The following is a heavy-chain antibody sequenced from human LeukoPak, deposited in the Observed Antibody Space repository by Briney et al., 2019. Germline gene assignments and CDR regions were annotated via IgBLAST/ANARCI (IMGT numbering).Heavy chain of an antibody. V-gene: IGHV4-59*08. CDR2: IYYSGST. CDR1: GGSISSYY. D-gene: IGHD3-10*01. Sequence: ASETLSLTCTVSGGSISSYYWSWIRQPPGKGLEWIGYIYYSGSTNYNPPLKSRVTISVDTSKNQFSLKLSSVTAADTAVYYCARFGSNLYYFDYWGQGTLVTVSS. CDR3: ARFGSNLYYFDY. J-gene: IGHJ4*02.